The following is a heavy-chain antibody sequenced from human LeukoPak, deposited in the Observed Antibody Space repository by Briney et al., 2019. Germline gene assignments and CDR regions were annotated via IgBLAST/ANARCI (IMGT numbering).Heavy chain of an antibody. CDR3: ARDKGTTVTTYYYYGMDV. J-gene: IGHJ6*02. Sequence: ASVKVSCKASGYTFTSYDINWVRQATGQGLEWMGWMNPNSGNTGYAQKFQGRVTMTRNTSISTAYMELSSLRSEDTAVYYCARDKGTTVTTYYYYGMDVWGQGTTVTVSS. V-gene: IGHV1-8*01. CDR1: GYTFTSYD. D-gene: IGHD4-17*01. CDR2: MNPNSGNT.